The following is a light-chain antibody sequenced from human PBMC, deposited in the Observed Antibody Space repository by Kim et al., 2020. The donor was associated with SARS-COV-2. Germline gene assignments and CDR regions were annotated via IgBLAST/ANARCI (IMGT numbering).Light chain of an antibody. CDR1: TSDVGSYNR. V-gene: IGLV2-18*02. Sequence: QSALTRPPSVSGSPGQSVTISCTGTTSDVGSYNRVSWYQQSPGTAPKLVIYEVNNRPSGVPDRFSGSKSGNTASLTISGLQAEDEADYYCSSQTITATWVFGGGTQLTVL. J-gene: IGLJ3*02. CDR3: SSQTITATWV. CDR2: EVN.